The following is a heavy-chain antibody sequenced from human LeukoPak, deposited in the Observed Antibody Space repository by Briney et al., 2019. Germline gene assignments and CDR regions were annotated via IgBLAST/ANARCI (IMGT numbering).Heavy chain of an antibody. CDR2: ISSSSNII. Sequence: PGGSLRLSCAASGFTFSGYAMNWVRQAPGKGLEWVSHIYISSSSNIISYADSVKGRFTISRDNAQNSLYLQMNGLRDEDTAVYYCVRKMKTGDRVGSFDIWGQGTMVTVSS. CDR3: VRKMKTGDRVGSFDI. CDR1: GFTFSGYA. J-gene: IGHJ3*02. V-gene: IGHV3-48*02. D-gene: IGHD1-1*01.